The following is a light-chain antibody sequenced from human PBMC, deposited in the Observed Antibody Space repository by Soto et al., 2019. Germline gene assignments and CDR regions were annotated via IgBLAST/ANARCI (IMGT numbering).Light chain of an antibody. CDR2: AAS. CDR1: QSVSSN. CDR3: QQRSNWPPT. Sequence: EIVMTQSPGTLSVSPGERATLSCRASQSVSSNLAWYQQKPGQAPRLLIYAASTRATGIPDRFSGSGSATEFTLTISSLQSEDFAVYYCQQRSNWPPTFGGGTKVEIK. V-gene: IGKV3-15*01. J-gene: IGKJ4*01.